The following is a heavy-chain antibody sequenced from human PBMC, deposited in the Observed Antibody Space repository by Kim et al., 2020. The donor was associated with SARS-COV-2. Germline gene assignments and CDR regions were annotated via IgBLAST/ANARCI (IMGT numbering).Heavy chain of an antibody. D-gene: IGHD3-10*01. CDR3: ARGSRIMVQGY. CDR2: T. J-gene: IGHJ4*02. V-gene: IGHV1-46*01. Sequence: TSNAQKFQGRVTMTRDTATSTVYMELSSLRSEDTAVYYCARGSRIMVQGYWGQGTLVTVSS.